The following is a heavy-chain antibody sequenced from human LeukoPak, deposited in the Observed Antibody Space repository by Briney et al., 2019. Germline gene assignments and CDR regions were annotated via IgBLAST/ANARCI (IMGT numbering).Heavy chain of an antibody. Sequence: SETLSLTCTVSGGPISGSVTWGWVRRPPGKGREWIGNFHYDGRTAPNPSLKRRVTMSLDTSTNQFSLKLNSVTATDTALYYCARVVTAAGLDLWGRGILVTISS. CDR3: ARVVTAAGLDL. CDR2: FHYDGRT. D-gene: IGHD6-19*01. J-gene: IGHJ5*02. CDR1: GGPISGSVT. V-gene: IGHV4-39*07.